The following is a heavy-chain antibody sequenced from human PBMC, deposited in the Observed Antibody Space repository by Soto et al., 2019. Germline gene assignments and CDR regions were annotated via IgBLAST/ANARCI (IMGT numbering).Heavy chain of an antibody. J-gene: IGHJ4*02. Sequence: QVQLVESGGGVVQPGKSRRLSCAASGFSFNNYAIHWVRQGPGKGLEWVAVISFDGSNKFYADSVKGRFTISRDNPKNIVFLQMDSLRTGDTALYYCARGATAIPTPLGYWGQGALVTVSS. CDR2: ISFDGSNK. CDR1: GFSFNNYA. V-gene: IGHV3-30-3*01. D-gene: IGHD2-21*02. CDR3: ARGATAIPTPLGY.